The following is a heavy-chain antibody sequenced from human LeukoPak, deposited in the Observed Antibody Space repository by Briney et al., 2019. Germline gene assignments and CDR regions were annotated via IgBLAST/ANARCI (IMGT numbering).Heavy chain of an antibody. D-gene: IGHD3-9*01. Sequence: SETLSLTCTVSGGSITSYYWSWIRPPPGKGLEWIGYIYYSGSTKYNPSLKSRVTIPVDTSKNQFSLKLSSVTAADAAVYYCARAPLVYDMLTGYSVDAFDIWGQGTMVTVSS. CDR3: ARAPLVYDMLTGYSVDAFDI. J-gene: IGHJ3*02. V-gene: IGHV4-59*01. CDR1: GGSITSYY. CDR2: IYYSGST.